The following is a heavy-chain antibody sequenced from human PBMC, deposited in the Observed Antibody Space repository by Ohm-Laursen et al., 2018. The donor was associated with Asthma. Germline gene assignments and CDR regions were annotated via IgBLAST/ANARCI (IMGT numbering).Heavy chain of an antibody. CDR1: GGSISSGGYY. CDR3: ASGRQDYGDKGWGVYGMDV. Sequence: GTLSLTCTVSGGSISSGGYYWGWIRQPPGKGLEWIGHIHRTGSTNYNPSLESRVTISIDTSTNQFSLKLSSVTAADTAVYYCASGRQDYGDKGWGVYGMDVWGQGTTVTVSS. V-gene: IGHV4-61*08. CDR2: IHRTGST. D-gene: IGHD4-17*01. J-gene: IGHJ6*02.